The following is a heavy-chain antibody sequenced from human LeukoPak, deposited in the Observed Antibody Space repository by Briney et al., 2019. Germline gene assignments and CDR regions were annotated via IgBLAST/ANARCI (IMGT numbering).Heavy chain of an antibody. J-gene: IGHJ4*02. CDR2: IYYSGRP. D-gene: IGHD5-12*01. V-gene: IGHV4-39*01. CDR3: ARLTDSGYVTY. Sequence: PSETLSLTCTVSGGSISSSSSYWGWIRQPPGKGLEWTASIYYSGRPYYNPSLKSRVTISVDTSKNQFSLNLNSVTASDTAVYYCARLTDSGYVTYWGQGTLVTVSS. CDR1: GGSISSSSSY.